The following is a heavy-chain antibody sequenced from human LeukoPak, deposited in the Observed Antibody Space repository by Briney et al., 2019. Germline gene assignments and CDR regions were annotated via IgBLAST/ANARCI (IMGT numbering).Heavy chain of an antibody. J-gene: IGHJ4*02. CDR1: GGSISSYY. V-gene: IGHV4-59*01. Sequence: SETLSLTCTVSGGSISSYYWSWIRQPPGKGLEWIGYIYYSGSTNYNPSLKSRVTISVDTSKNQFSLKLSSVTAADTAVYYCARTVTPARFDYWGQGTLVTVSS. CDR3: ARTVTPARFDY. CDR2: IYYSGST. D-gene: IGHD2-2*01.